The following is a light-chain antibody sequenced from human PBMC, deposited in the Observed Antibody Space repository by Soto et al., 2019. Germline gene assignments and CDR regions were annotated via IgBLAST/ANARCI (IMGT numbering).Light chain of an antibody. CDR2: VDD. CDR3: GSWDSSLSAYV. J-gene: IGLJ1*01. Sequence: QSVISQASSVSAGASQWVSISWSGGTAKIGGNSVSWYQQLPGTAPKLPMYVDDKRPSGLPDRFSGSKSATSATLGITGFQTGDEADYYCGSWDSSLSAYVFGTGTKVTVL. CDR1: TAKIGGNS. V-gene: IGLV1-51*01.